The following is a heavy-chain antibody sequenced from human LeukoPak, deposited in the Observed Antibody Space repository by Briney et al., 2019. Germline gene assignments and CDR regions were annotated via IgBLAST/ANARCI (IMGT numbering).Heavy chain of an antibody. CDR2: IYSGGST. J-gene: IGHJ4*02. D-gene: IGHD3-3*01. CDR3: ASVRWYYDFCSGYYFEQ. Sequence: PGGSLRLSCAASGFTFSGNYMSWVRQAPGKGLEWVSVIYSGGSTYYDDSVKGRVTISRDNSKNTLYLQMNSLRAEDTDVYYCASVRWYYDFCSGYYFEQWRQEPLHSVPS. CDR1: GFTFSGNY. V-gene: IGHV3-66*02.